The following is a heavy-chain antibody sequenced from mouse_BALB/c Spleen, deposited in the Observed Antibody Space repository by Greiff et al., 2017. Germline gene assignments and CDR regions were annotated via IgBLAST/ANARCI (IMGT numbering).Heavy chain of an antibody. CDR3: ARRGGNYVDYYAMDY. V-gene: IGHV1-31*01. CDR1: GYSFTGYY. CDR2: INPYNGAT. J-gene: IGHJ4*01. D-gene: IGHD2-1*01. Sequence: EVQLQQSGPELVKPGASVKISCKASGYSFTGYYMHWVKQSHVKSLEWIGRINPYNGATSYNQNFKDKASLTVDKSSSTAYMELHSLTSEDSAVYYCARRGGNYVDYYAMDYWGQGTSVTVSS.